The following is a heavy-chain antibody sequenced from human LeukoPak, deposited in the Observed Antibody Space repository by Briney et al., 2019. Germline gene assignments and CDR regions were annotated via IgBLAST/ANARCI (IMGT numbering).Heavy chain of an antibody. D-gene: IGHD3-22*01. CDR3: AKSNGYGLIDI. J-gene: IGHJ3*02. V-gene: IGHV4-59*12. Sequence: PSETLSLTCTVSGGSISSYYWSWIRQPPGKGLEWIGYIYYSGSNNYNPSLKSRGTISVDTSRNQFSLKLNYVTAADTAAYYCAKSNGYGLIDIWGQGTMVTVSS. CDR1: GGSISSYY. CDR2: IYYSGSN.